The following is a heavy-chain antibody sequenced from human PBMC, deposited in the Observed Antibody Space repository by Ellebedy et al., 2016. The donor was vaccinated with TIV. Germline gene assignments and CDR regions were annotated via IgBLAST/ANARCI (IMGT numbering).Heavy chain of an antibody. D-gene: IGHD4-17*01. CDR1: GYSFTSYW. CDR3: ASSTTVTTFWAGAPPDAFDI. CDR2: IYPGNSDT. Sequence: KVSCKASGYSFTSYWIAWVRQMPGQGLEWMGIIYPGNSDTRYSPSFQSPVTFSADKSISTAYLQWSSLKASDTAMYYCASSTTVTTFWAGAPPDAFDIWGQGTMVTVSS. V-gene: IGHV5-51*01. J-gene: IGHJ3*02.